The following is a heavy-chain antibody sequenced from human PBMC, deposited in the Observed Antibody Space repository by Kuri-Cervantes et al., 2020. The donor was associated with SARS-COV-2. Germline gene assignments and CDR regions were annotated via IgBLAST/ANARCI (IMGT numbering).Heavy chain of an antibody. J-gene: IGHJ5*02. D-gene: IGHD5-24*01. CDR1: GYTFSGNY. V-gene: IGHV1-46*03. Sequence: ASVKVSCKASGYTFSGNYMHWVRRAPGQGLEWMGMINPSGGATSYAQKLQGRVIMTRDTSTSTVYMELSSLRSDDTAVYYCAREYGFNWFAPWGQGTLVTVSS. CDR2: INPSGGAT. CDR3: AREYGFNWFAP.